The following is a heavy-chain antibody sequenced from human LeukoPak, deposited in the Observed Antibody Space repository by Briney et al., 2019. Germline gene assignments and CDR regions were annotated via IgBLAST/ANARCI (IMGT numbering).Heavy chain of an antibody. CDR1: GFTFSSYS. CDR2: ISSSSSYI. J-gene: IGHJ4*02. V-gene: IGHV3-21*01. D-gene: IGHD3-16*01. Sequence: PGGSLRLSCAASGFTFSSYSMNWVRQAPGKGLEWVSSISSSSSYIYYADSVKGRFTISRDNAKNSLYLQMNSLRAEDTAVYYCARDNMITFNPFNTLDYWGQGTLVTVSS. CDR3: ARDNMITFNPFNTLDY.